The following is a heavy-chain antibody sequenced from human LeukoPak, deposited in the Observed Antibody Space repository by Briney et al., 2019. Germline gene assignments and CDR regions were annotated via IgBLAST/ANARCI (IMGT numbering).Heavy chain of an antibody. CDR3: ARVGGYSGYDYSYYYYMDV. Sequence: ASAKVSCKASGYTFSRYYMHGVRQAPGQGREWMGIINPSGGSTSYAQKFPGRVTMTRDMSTSTVYMELSSLRSEDTAVYYCARVGGYSGYDYSYYYYMDVWGKGTTVTVSS. J-gene: IGHJ6*03. CDR2: INPSGGST. V-gene: IGHV1-46*01. CDR1: GYTFSRYY. D-gene: IGHD5-12*01.